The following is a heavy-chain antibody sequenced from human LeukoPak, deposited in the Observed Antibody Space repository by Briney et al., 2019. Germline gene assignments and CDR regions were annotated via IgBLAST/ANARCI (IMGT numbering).Heavy chain of an antibody. CDR1: GFTVSSNY. CDR3: ARGFLVPAAIDEYYFDY. J-gene: IGHJ4*02. D-gene: IGHD2-2*02. V-gene: IGHV3-53*04. Sequence: RGSLRLSCAASGFTVSSNYMSWVRQAPGKGLEWVSVIYSGGSTYYADSVKGRFTITSHNSKDTLYLQMNSLRAEDTAVYYCARGFLVPAAIDEYYFDYWGQGTLVTVSP. CDR2: IYSGGST.